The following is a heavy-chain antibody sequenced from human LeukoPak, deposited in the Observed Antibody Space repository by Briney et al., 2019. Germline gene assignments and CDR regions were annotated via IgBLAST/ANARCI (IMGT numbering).Heavy chain of an antibody. CDR1: GYTFTDYY. CDR2: INPNSGGT. CDR3: ARGVSNGWYYFDY. Sequence: ASVKVSCKASGYTFTDYYMHWVRQAPGQGLEWMGWINPNSGGTNYAQKFQDRVTMTRDTSISTAYMELSTLRSDDTAVYYCARGVSNGWYYFDYWGQGTLVNVSS. J-gene: IGHJ4*02. V-gene: IGHV1-2*02. D-gene: IGHD6-19*01.